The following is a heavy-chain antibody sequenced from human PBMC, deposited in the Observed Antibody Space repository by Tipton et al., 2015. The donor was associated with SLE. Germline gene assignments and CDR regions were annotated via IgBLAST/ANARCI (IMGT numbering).Heavy chain of an antibody. Sequence: SLRLSCAASGFTFSSSAMHWVRQAPGKGPEWVTVISYDGSNKYNADSVKGRFTISRDNSKNTLYLQMNSLRTEDTAVYYCAREDQLLYGAFDIWGQGTMVTVSS. D-gene: IGHD2-2*02. V-gene: IGHV3-30-3*01. J-gene: IGHJ3*02. CDR1: GFTFSSSA. CDR2: ISYDGSNK. CDR3: AREDQLLYGAFDI.